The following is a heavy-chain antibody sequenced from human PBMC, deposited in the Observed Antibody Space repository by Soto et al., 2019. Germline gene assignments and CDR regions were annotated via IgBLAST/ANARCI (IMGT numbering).Heavy chain of an antibody. D-gene: IGHD6-13*01. Sequence: ASVKVSCNASGYTFTGYYMHWVRQAPGQGLEWMGWINPNSGGTNYAQKFQGWVTMTRDTSISTAYMELSRLRSDDTAVYYCARVGAAAGTRAAFDIWGQGTMVTVSS. J-gene: IGHJ3*02. CDR3: ARVGAAAGTRAAFDI. CDR2: INPNSGGT. CDR1: GYTFTGYY. V-gene: IGHV1-2*04.